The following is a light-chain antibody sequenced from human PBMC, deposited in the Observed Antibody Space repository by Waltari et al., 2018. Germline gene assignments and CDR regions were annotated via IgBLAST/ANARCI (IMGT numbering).Light chain of an antibody. Sequence: QSALTQPRSVSGSPGQSVTISCTGTRRAVGVYAFFSWYQHHPDKAPKLILYDVNKRPSGVPDRFSGSKSDNTASLTISGLQAEDEADYYCCSYAGTYINYVFGSGTTVTVL. CDR3: CSYAGTYINYV. V-gene: IGLV2-11*01. CDR1: RRAVGVYAF. J-gene: IGLJ1*01. CDR2: DVN.